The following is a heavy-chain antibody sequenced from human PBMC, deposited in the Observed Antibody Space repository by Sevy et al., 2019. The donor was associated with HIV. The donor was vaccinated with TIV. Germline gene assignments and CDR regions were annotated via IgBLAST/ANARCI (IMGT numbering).Heavy chain of an antibody. V-gene: IGHV3-49*03. D-gene: IGHD5-12*01. CDR1: GFTFGDYA. Sequence: GGSLRLSCTSSGFTFGDYAMSWFRQAPGKGLEWVAFIRRNSHEPYGGTTEYAASVKGGFTISRDDSKSIANLQMNSLKTEDTAVYYCARALATADTPEYYFDYWGQGILVTVSS. J-gene: IGHJ4*02. CDR2: IRRNSHEPYGGTT. CDR3: ARALATADTPEYYFDY.